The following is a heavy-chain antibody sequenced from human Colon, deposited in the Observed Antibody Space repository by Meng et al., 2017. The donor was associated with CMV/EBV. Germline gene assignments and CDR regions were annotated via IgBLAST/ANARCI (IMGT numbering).Heavy chain of an antibody. CDR2: IAAITSSSDYI. V-gene: IGHV3-21*01. D-gene: IGHD5-24*01. CDR3: ARGRFFDH. CDR1: GYTFSSYD. J-gene: IGHJ4*02. Sequence: GESLKISCAASGYTFSSYDMNWVRQAPGKGLEWVSSIAAITSSSDYISYGDSVKGRFTISRDNAKSSLFLQLDSLRADDTAVYYCARGRFFDHWGPGTLVTVS.